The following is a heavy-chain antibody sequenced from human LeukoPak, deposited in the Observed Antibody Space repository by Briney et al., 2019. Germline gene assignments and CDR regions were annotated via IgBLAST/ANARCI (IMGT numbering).Heavy chain of an antibody. CDR2: IGYSGNT. CDR1: GDSLSSGSFF. V-gene: IGHV4-39*07. D-gene: IGHD6-13*01. Sequence: PSETLSLTCTVSGDSLSSGSFFWAWIRQSPNKGLEWIGSIGYSGNTFYNASLKSRVTISIDTSKSQFSLRLNSVIVVDTAVYYCARRRAAAGTGFDPWGQGMLVTVSS. CDR3: ARRRAAAGTGFDP. J-gene: IGHJ5*02.